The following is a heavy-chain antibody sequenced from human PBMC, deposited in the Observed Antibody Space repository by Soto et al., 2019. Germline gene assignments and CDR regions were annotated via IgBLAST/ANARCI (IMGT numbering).Heavy chain of an antibody. CDR2: IYPGDSDT. CDR1: GYSFTSYW. CDR3: ASKAGYCSSTSCYPYYFDY. V-gene: IGHV5-51*01. J-gene: IGHJ4*02. D-gene: IGHD2-2*01. Sequence: GESLKISCKGSGYSFTSYWIGWVRQMPGKGLEWMGIIYPGDSDTRYSPPFQGQVTISADKSISTAYLQWSSLKASDTAMYYCASKAGYCSSTSCYPYYFDYWGQGTLVTVSS.